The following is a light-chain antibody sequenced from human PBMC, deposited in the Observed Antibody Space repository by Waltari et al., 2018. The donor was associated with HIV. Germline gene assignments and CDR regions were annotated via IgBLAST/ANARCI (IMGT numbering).Light chain of an antibody. CDR3: AAWDDSLSGLV. CDR2: RNH. V-gene: IGLV1-47*01. Sequence: QSVLTQPPSASGTPGQRVTISCSGSSSNIGSNYVYWYQQLPGTAPKLLIYRNHQRPSGVPYRFSGSKSCTSASLAISGLRSEDETNYYCAAWDDSLSGLVFGGGTKLTVL. J-gene: IGLJ3*02. CDR1: SSNIGSNY.